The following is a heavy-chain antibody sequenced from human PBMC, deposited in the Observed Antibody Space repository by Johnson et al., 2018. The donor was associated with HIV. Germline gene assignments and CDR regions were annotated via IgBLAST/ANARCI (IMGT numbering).Heavy chain of an antibody. CDR3: ARSGPNWAFDF. V-gene: IGHV3-30*04. Sequence: VQLVESGGGLVKPGGSLRLSCAASGFTFSSYAMHWVRQAPGKGLEWVAVIAYDGSNKYYADSVKGRFTISRDNSKNTLYLQMNSLRAEDTAVYYCARSGPNWAFDFWGRGTMVTVSS. J-gene: IGHJ3*01. CDR1: GFTFSSYA. D-gene: IGHD1-1*01. CDR2: IAYDGSNK.